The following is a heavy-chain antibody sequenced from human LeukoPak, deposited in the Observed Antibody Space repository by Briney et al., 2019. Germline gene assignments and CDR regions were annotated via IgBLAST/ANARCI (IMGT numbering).Heavy chain of an antibody. J-gene: IGHJ4*02. CDR2: ISDNAKTK. D-gene: IGHD6-13*01. CDR1: GFTFSDYS. Sequence: PGGSLRLSCVASGFTFSDYSMSWIRQAPGKGLEWISDISDNAKTKKYADSVRGRFTISRDNTKNSLYLQMNSLRDEDTAVYYCARGGIAKGIDYWGQGTLVTVSS. CDR3: ARGGIAKGIDY. V-gene: IGHV3-11*04.